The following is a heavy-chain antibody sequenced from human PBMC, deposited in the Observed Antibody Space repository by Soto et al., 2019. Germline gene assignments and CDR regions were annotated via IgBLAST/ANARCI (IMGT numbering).Heavy chain of an antibody. J-gene: IGHJ4*02. Sequence: QVQLVQSGAEVKKPGASVKVSCKASGYTFTSYGISWVRQAPGQGLEWMGWISAYRGNTNYAQKLQGRVTMTTDTSTSTAYMELRSLRSDDTAVYYCAREGITMVRGVGIPLYYFDYWGQGTLVTVSS. CDR2: ISAYRGNT. CDR3: AREGITMVRGVGIPLYYFDY. CDR1: GYTFTSYG. D-gene: IGHD3-10*01. V-gene: IGHV1-18*01.